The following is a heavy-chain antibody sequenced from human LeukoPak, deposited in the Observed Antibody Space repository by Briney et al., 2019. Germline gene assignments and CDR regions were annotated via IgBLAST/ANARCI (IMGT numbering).Heavy chain of an antibody. CDR1: SFTFSSYG. V-gene: IGHV3-33*01. J-gene: IGHJ4*02. CDR2: IWYDGSNK. D-gene: IGHD3-22*01. Sequence: GRSLRLSCAASSFTFSSYGMHWVRQAPGNGLEWVSVIWYDGSNKYYADSVKGRFTISRDNSKNTLYLQMNSLRAEDTAVYYCARDPNYYDSSGCDYWGQGTLVTVSS. CDR3: ARDPNYYDSSGCDY.